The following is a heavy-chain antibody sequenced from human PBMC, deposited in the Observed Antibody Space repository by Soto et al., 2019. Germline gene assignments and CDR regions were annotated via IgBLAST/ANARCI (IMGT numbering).Heavy chain of an antibody. CDR2: IHYTGST. Sequence: SETLSLTCTVSGGSMSRYYWTWIRQPPGKGLEWIGNIHYTGSTNYNPSLKSRVTILLGTSTSQFSLKVSSVTAADTAVYYCVRDLTISSTDGPLAPWGHGTLVTVS. CDR1: GGSMSRYY. V-gene: IGHV4-59*01. D-gene: IGHD1-1*01. J-gene: IGHJ5*02. CDR3: VRDLTISSTDGPLAP.